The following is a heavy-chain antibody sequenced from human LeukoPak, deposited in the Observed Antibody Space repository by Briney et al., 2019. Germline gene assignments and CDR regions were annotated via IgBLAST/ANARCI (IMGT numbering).Heavy chain of an antibody. D-gene: IGHD3-22*01. Sequence: GGSLRLSCEASGFTFYSYAMGWVRQAPGKGLEWVSAISGSGGSTYYADSVKGRFTISRDNSKATVYLQVNSLRAEDTASYYCAKGRGYNKNWYFDFWGRGTLVTVSS. CDR1: GFTFYSYA. CDR3: AKGRGYNKNWYFDF. CDR2: ISGSGGST. J-gene: IGHJ2*01. V-gene: IGHV3-23*01.